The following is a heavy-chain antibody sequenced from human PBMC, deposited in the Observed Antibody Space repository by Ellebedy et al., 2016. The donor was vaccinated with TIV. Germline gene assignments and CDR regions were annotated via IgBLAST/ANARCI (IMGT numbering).Heavy chain of an antibody. D-gene: IGHD3-10*01. CDR3: ARGRGYYDSKSYYRGHDY. CDR2: MNPNSGNT. Sequence: AASVKVSCKASGYTFTSYDIYWVRQATGQGLEWMGWMNPNSGNTGHAQNFQGRVTMTRNTSISTDYMELSSLRSEDTAVYYCARGRGYYDSKSYYRGHDYWGQGTLVTVSS. V-gene: IGHV1-8*01. CDR1: GYTFTSYD. J-gene: IGHJ4*02.